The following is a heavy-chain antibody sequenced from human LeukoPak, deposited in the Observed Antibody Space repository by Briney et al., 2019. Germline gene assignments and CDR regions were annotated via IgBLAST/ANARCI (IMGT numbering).Heavy chain of an antibody. CDR1: GYAFTGYY. V-gene: IGHV1-2*02. CDR2: INPNSGGT. D-gene: IGHD2-15*01. Sequence: GASVKVSCKASGYAFTGYYMHWVRQAPGQGLEWMGWINPNSGGTNYAQKFQGRVTMTRDTSISTAYMELSRLRSDDTAVYYCARDRGYCSGGSCSSFDYWGQGTLVTVSS. J-gene: IGHJ4*02. CDR3: ARDRGYCSGGSCSSFDY.